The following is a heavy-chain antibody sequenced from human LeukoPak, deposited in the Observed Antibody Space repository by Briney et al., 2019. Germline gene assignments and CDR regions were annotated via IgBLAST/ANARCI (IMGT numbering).Heavy chain of an antibody. D-gene: IGHD5-12*01. V-gene: IGHV3-48*01. CDR3: ARVLYSGYFPHGY. Sequence: GGSLRLSCAASGFTFSSYSMNWVRQAPGNGLEWVSYISSSSSTIYYADSVKGRFTISRDNAKNSLYLQMNSLRAEDTAVYYCARVLYSGYFPHGYWGQGTLVTVSS. CDR2: ISSSSSTI. CDR1: GFTFSSYS. J-gene: IGHJ4*02.